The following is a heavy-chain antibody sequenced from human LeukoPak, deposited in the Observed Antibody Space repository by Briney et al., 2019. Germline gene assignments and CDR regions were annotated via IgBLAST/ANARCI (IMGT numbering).Heavy chain of an antibody. CDR1: GGSFSGYY. Sequence: SETLSLTCAVYGGSFSGYYWSWIRQPPGKGLEWIGEINHSGSTNYNPSLKSRVTISVDTSKSQFALKLSSVTAADTAVYYCARTRVGATPFDYWGQGTLVTVSS. D-gene: IGHD1-26*01. CDR2: INHSGST. CDR3: ARTRVGATPFDY. J-gene: IGHJ4*02. V-gene: IGHV4-34*01.